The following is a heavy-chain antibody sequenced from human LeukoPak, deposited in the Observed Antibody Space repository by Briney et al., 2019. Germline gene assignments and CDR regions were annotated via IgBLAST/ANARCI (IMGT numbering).Heavy chain of an antibody. CDR3: ARDPIFEYSSSSGWADY. V-gene: IGHV1-46*01. CDR2: INPSGGST. J-gene: IGHJ4*02. Sequence: GASVKVSCKASGYTFTSYYMHWVRQAPGQGLEWMGIINPSGGSTSYAQKFQGRVTMTRDTSTSTVYMELSSLRSEDTAVYYCARDPIFEYSSSSGWADYWGQGTLVTVSS. D-gene: IGHD6-6*01. CDR1: GYTFTSYY.